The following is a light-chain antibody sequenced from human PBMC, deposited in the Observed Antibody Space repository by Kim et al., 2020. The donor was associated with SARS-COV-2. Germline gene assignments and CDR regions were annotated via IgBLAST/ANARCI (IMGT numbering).Light chain of an antibody. CDR3: LQYHSSPPT. Sequence: DIQMTQSPFSLSASVGDRVTITCRAGQGIGNDLGWYQQKPGKAPKRLIYAAVYLQSEVPSRFSGSGSGTEFTLTISSLQPEDFATYYCLQYHSSPPTFGGGTKVDIK. CDR2: AAV. J-gene: IGKJ4*01. CDR1: QGIGND. V-gene: IGKV1-17*01.